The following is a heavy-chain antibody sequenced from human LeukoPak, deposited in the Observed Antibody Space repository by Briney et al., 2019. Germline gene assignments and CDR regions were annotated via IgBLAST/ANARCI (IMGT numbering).Heavy chain of an antibody. CDR2: IKQDGSEK. D-gene: IGHD5-24*01. CDR1: GFTFSSYW. V-gene: IGHV3-7*01. J-gene: IGHJ4*02. Sequence: GGSLRLSCAASGFTFSSYWMSWVRQAPGKGLEWVANIKQDGSEKYYVDSVKGRFTISRDNAKNSLYLQMNSLRAEDTAVYYCAREPGDGYSTFDYWGQGTLVTVSS. CDR3: AREPGDGYSTFDY.